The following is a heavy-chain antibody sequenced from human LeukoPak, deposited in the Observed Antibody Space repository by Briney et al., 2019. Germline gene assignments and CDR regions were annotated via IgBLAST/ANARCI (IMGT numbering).Heavy chain of an antibody. CDR1: GGSISSYY. V-gene: IGHV4-4*07. D-gene: IGHD3-22*01. CDR2: IYTSGST. Sequence: SETLSLTCTVSGGSISSYYWSWIRQPAGKGLEWIGRIYTSGSTNYNPSLKSRVTISVDTSKNQFSLRLSSVTAADTAVYYCARTSGYYDSSGYDYWGQGTLVTVSS. CDR3: ARTSGYYDSSGYDY. J-gene: IGHJ4*02.